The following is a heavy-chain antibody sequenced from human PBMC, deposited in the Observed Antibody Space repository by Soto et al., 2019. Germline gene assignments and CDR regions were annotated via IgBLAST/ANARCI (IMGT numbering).Heavy chain of an antibody. CDR1: GFTFSGAW. CDR3: TAISNYGASNYWYFDL. V-gene: IGHV3-15*01. D-gene: IGHD4-17*01. Sequence: PGGSLRLSCAGSGFTFSGAWMSWVRQTPGKGLEWLGRIKSKDDGGATDYAAPVKGRFTISRDDSNNTVYLQMNSLKIEDTAVYFCTAISNYGASNYWYFDLWGLGTLVTVSS. J-gene: IGHJ2*01. CDR2: IKSKDDGGAT.